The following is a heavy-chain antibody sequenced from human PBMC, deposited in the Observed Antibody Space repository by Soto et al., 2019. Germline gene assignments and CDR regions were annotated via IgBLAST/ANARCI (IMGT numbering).Heavy chain of an antibody. V-gene: IGHV4-34*01. D-gene: IGHD1-26*01. Sequence: ASETLSLTCAVYGGSFSGYYWSWIRQPPGKGLEWIGEINHSGSTNYNPSLKSRVTISVDTSKNQFSLKLSSVTAADTAVYYCASFGVGAYAVWGQGTLVTVSS. CDR3: ASFGVGAYAV. CDR1: GGSFSGYY. J-gene: IGHJ4*02. CDR2: INHSGST.